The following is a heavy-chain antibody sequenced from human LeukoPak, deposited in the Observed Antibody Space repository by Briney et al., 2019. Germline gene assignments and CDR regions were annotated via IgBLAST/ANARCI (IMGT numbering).Heavy chain of an antibody. J-gene: IGHJ4*02. D-gene: IGHD4-17*01. Sequence: PSETLSLTCTVSGGSISSGSYYWSWIRQPPGKGLEWIGYIYYSGSTNYNPSLKSRVTISVDTSKNQFSLKLSSVTAADTAVYYCVRGPYGDPGGSFDYWGQGTLVTVSS. CDR1: GGSISSGSYY. V-gene: IGHV4-61*01. CDR3: VRGPYGDPGGSFDY. CDR2: IYYSGST.